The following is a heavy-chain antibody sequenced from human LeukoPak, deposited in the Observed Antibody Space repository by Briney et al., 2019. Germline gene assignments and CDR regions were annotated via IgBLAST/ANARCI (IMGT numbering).Heavy chain of an antibody. CDR1: GFTFSSYS. Sequence: GGSLRLSCAASGFTFSSYSMNWVRQAPGKGLEWVSSISSSSSYIYYADSVKGRFTISRDNAKNSLYLQMNSLRAEDTAVYYCAREAGYCSSTSRYSPVPDYWGQGTLVTVSS. J-gene: IGHJ4*02. CDR3: AREAGYCSSTSRYSPVPDY. CDR2: ISSSSSYI. V-gene: IGHV3-21*01. D-gene: IGHD2-2*01.